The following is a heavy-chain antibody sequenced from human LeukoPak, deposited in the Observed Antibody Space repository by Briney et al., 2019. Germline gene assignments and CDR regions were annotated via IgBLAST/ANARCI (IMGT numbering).Heavy chain of an antibody. V-gene: IGHV3-13*01. D-gene: IGHD1-26*01. CDR2: IGTAGDT. Sequence: GGSLRLSCAASGFTFSSYDMHWVRQATGKGLEWVSAIGTAGDTYYPGSVKGRFTISRVNAKNSLYLQMNSLRAGDTAVYYCARGREDHYGMDVWGQGTTVTVSS. CDR1: GFTFSSYD. CDR3: ARGREDHYGMDV. J-gene: IGHJ6*02.